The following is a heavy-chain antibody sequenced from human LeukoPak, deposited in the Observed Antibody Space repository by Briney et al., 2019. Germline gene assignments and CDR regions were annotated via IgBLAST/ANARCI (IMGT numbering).Heavy chain of an antibody. Sequence: SCKASAYTFTSSNMHLGRQAPGPRLEAMGIINPSGGSTSYVQKFQGRVTMTRDTSTSSVYMELSSLRSENTAVYYCARGGYGSDFDYWKEETLVTVS. V-gene: IGHV1-46*01. D-gene: IGHD5-18*01. CDR1: AYTFTSSN. CDR2: INPSGGST. J-gene: IGHJ4*02. CDR3: ARGGYGSDFDY.